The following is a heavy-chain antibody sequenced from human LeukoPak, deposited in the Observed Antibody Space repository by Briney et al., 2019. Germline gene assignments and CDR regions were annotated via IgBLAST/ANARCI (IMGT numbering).Heavy chain of an antibody. CDR3: ARDLLLGFGESSY. Sequence: ASVKVSCKASGYTFTGYYMHWVRQAPGQGLEWMGWINPNSGGTNYAQKFQGRVTMTRDTSISTAYMELSRLRSDDTAVYYCARDLLLGFGESSYWGQGTLVTVSS. J-gene: IGHJ4*02. V-gene: IGHV1-2*02. CDR1: GYTFTGYY. D-gene: IGHD3-10*01. CDR2: INPNSGGT.